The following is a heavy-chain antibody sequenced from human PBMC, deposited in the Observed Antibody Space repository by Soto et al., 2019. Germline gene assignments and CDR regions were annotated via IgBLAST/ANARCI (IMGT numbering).Heavy chain of an antibody. V-gene: IGHV3-9*01. CDR1: GFTFDDYA. CDR2: ISWNSGSI. Sequence: EVQLVESGGGLVQPGRSLRLSCAASGFTFDDYAMHWVRQAPGKGLEWVSGISWNSGSIGYADSVKGRFTISRDNAKNSLYLQMNSLRAEDTALYYGAKGRGGSYGRYYFDYWGQGTLVTVSS. J-gene: IGHJ4*02. D-gene: IGHD1-26*01. CDR3: AKGRGGSYGRYYFDY.